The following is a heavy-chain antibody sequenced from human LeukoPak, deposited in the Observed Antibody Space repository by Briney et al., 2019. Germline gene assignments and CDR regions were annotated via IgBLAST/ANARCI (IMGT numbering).Heavy chain of an antibody. Sequence: GASVKVSCKASGYTFTSYDINWLRQATGQGLEWMGWMNPNSGNTSYAQKFQGRVTMTRNTSISTAYMELSSLTSEDTAIYYCARRNKDDDNFRLVDYWGQGTLVTVSS. J-gene: IGHJ4*02. V-gene: IGHV1-8*01. CDR1: GYTFTSYD. CDR3: ARRNKDDDNFRLVDY. D-gene: IGHD5-24*01. CDR2: MNPNSGNT.